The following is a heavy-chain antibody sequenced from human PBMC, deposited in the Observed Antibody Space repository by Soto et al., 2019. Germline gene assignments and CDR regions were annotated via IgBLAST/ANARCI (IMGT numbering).Heavy chain of an antibody. J-gene: IGHJ6*02. D-gene: IGHD6-13*01. CDR3: ARTALAAAGPGYYYYGMDV. CDR2: INPNSGGT. Sequence: VASVKVSCKASGYTFTGYYMHWVRQAPGQGLEWMGWINPNSGGTNYAQKFQGWVTMTRDTSISTAYMELSRLRSDDTAVYYCARTALAAAGPGYYYYGMDVWGQGTTVTVSS. CDR1: GYTFTGYY. V-gene: IGHV1-2*04.